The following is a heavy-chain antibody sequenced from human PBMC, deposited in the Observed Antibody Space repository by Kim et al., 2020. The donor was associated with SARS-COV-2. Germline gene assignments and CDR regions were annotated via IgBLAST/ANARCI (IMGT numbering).Heavy chain of an antibody. Sequence: VKGRFTISRDKSKNTLYLQMNSLRAEDTAVYYCAKAHRRKSNYHFDAFDIWGQGTMVTVSS. V-gene: IGHV3-23*01. CDR3: AKAHRRKSNYHFDAFDI. J-gene: IGHJ3*02. D-gene: IGHD4-4*01.